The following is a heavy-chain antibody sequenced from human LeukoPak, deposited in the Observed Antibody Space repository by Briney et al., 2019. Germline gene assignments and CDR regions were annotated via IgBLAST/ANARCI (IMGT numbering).Heavy chain of an antibody. CDR1: GFTFSSYA. CDR2: ISYDGSNK. Sequence: PGGSLRLSCAASGFTFSSYAMHWVRQAPGKGLEWVAVISYDGSNKYYADSVKGRFTISRDNSKNTLYLQMNSLRAEDTAVYYCAKEAVVWAVAGSPKHNWGQGTLVTVSS. J-gene: IGHJ4*02. CDR3: AKEAVVWAVAGSPKHN. D-gene: IGHD6-19*01. V-gene: IGHV3-30*04.